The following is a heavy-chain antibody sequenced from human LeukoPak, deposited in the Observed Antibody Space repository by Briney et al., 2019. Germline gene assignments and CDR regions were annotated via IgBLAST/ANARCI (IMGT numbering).Heavy chain of an antibody. CDR3: AKGPYSSGWYRWFDP. CDR2: IRYDGGNK. J-gene: IGHJ5*02. CDR1: GFTFSSYG. V-gene: IGHV3-30*02. D-gene: IGHD6-19*01. Sequence: GGSLRLSCAASGFTFSSYGMHWVRQAPGKGLEWVAFIRYDGGNKYYADSVKGRFTISRDNSKNTLYLQMNSLRAEDTAVYYCAKGPYSSGWYRWFDPWGQGTLVTVSS.